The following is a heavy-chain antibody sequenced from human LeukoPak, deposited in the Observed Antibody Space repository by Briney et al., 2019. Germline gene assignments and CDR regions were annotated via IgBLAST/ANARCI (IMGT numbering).Heavy chain of an antibody. CDR2: INPNSGGT. Sequence: ASVKVSCKASGYTFTGYYMHWVRQAPGQGLEWMGWINPNSGGTNYAQKFQGRVTMTRDTSISTAYMELSRLRSDDTAVYYCARDLRRRYYYDSGGYPPGGMDVWGQGTTVTVSS. J-gene: IGHJ6*02. CDR3: ARDLRRRYYYDSGGYPPGGMDV. V-gene: IGHV1-2*02. D-gene: IGHD3-22*01. CDR1: GYTFTGYY.